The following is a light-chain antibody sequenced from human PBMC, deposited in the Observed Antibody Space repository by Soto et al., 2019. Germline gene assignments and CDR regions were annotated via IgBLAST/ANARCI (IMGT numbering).Light chain of an antibody. CDR2: KAS. J-gene: IGKJ1*01. CDR3: QQYNSYSWT. CDR1: QSISSW. Sequence: DIQMTQSPSTLSAAVGDRVTITCRASQSISSWLAWYQQKPGKAPKLLIYKASSLESGVPSRFSGSGSGTEFTLTISSLQPDDFGTYYCQQYNSYSWTFGQGTKVAIK. V-gene: IGKV1-5*03.